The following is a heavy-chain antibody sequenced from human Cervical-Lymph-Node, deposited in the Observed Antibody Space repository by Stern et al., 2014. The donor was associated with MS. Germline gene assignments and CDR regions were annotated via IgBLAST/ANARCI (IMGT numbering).Heavy chain of an antibody. CDR2: ITSRSDAI. CDR1: GFTFRRYT. CDR3: ARDADLLEDGFHSYFDY. J-gene: IGHJ4*02. V-gene: IGHV3-48*01. Sequence: EVQLVESGGGLVPPGGSLRLSCEASGFTFRRYTMNWVRQAPGKGLEWVSEITSRSDAIYYADSVKGRFTVSRDKAKESLSLQMNSLTVEDTAVYFCARDADLLEDGFHSYFDYWGRGTLVTVSS. D-gene: IGHD3-10*01.